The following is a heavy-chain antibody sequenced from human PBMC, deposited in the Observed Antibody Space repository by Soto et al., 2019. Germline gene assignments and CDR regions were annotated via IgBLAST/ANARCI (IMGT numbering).Heavy chain of an antibody. CDR1: GFTFSSYG. J-gene: IGHJ4*02. V-gene: IGHV3-33*01. D-gene: IGHD1-26*01. Sequence: QVQLVESGGGVVQPGRSLRLSCAASGFTFSSYGMHWVRQAPGKGLEWVAGIWYDGSNKYYADSVKGRFTISRDNSKNTLNLQMNSLRAEDTAVYYCARMTHWELPPGLFDYWGQGTLVTVSS. CDR3: ARMTHWELPPGLFDY. CDR2: IWYDGSNK.